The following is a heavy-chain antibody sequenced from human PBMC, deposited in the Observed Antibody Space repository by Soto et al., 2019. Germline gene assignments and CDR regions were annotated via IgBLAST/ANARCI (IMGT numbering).Heavy chain of an antibody. CDR1: GGSISSGDYY. D-gene: IGHD6-13*01. CDR2: IYYSGST. J-gene: IGHJ5*02. V-gene: IGHV4-30-4*01. CDR3: ARFGSSELHWFDP. Sequence: QVQLQESGPGLVKPSQTLSLTCTVSGGSISSGDYYWSWIRQPPGKGLEWIGYIYYSGSTYYNPSLKSRVTISVDPSKNQFSLKLSSVTAADTAVYYCARFGSSELHWFDPWGQGTLVTVSS.